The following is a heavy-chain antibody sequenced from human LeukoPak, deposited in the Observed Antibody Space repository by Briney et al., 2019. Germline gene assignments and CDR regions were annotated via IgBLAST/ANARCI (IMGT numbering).Heavy chain of an antibody. CDR2: IFHSGST. Sequence: PSGTLSLTCAVSGGSISSGNWWSWVRQPPGKGLQWIGEIFHSGSTNYNPSLKSRVTISVDNSKNQLSLTLTSVTVADTAVYYCAREVGGDFDALDYWGQGTLVTVSS. CDR3: AREVGGDFDALDY. V-gene: IGHV4-4*02. CDR1: GGSISSGNW. J-gene: IGHJ4*02. D-gene: IGHD4-17*01.